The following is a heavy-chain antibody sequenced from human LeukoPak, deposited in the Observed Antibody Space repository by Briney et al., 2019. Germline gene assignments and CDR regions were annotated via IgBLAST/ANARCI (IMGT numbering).Heavy chain of an antibody. V-gene: IGHV1-2*06. J-gene: IGHJ4*02. CDR1: GYTFTSYG. Sequence: ASVKVSCKASGYTFTSYGISWVRQAPGQGLEWMGRINPNSGGTNYAQKFQGRVTMTRDTSISTAYMELSRLRSDDTAVYYCARDYGDYPLDYWGQGTLVTVSS. CDR3: ARDYGDYPLDY. CDR2: INPNSGGT. D-gene: IGHD4-17*01.